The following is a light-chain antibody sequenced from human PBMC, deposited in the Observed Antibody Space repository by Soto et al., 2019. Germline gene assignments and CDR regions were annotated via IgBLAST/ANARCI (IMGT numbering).Light chain of an antibody. CDR3: QQTNSFPPDT. Sequence: DIQMTQSPSSVSASVGDRVTITCRASQDISTWLAWYQQKPGKAPKLLIYDASSLQSGVPSRFSGSGSGTDFTLTISSLQPEDFATYYCQQTNSFPPDTFGQGTKLEIK. J-gene: IGKJ2*01. V-gene: IGKV1-12*01. CDR1: QDISTW. CDR2: DAS.